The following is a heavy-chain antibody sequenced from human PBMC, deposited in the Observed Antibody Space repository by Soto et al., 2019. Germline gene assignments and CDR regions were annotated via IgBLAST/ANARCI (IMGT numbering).Heavy chain of an antibody. J-gene: IGHJ4*02. Sequence: QIQLLQSGAEVKKPGASVKVTCKASGYTFRNFGISWVRQAPGQGLEWMGWISAYNANANYAQKFQGRLTMTADTSTSTDYMELRSMRSDDTAVYYCARENSYFDSWGQGTLVTVSS. V-gene: IGHV1-18*01. CDR1: GYTFRNFG. CDR2: ISAYNANA. CDR3: ARENSYFDS.